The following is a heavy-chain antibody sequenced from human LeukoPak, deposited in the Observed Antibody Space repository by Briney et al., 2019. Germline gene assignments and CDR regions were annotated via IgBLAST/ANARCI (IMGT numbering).Heavy chain of an antibody. CDR3: ARDAPRRDVGIAVAGTDY. V-gene: IGHV3-33*08. Sequence: GGSLRLSCAASGFTFSSYGMHWVRQAPGKGLEWVAVIWYDGSNKYCADSVKGRFTISRDNSKNTLYLQMNSLRAEDTAVYYCARDAPRRDVGIAVAGTDYWGQGTLVTVSS. CDR1: GFTFSSYG. CDR2: IWYDGSNK. D-gene: IGHD6-19*01. J-gene: IGHJ4*02.